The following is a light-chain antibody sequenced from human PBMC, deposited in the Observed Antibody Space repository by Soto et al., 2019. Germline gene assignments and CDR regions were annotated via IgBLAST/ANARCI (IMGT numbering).Light chain of an antibody. CDR1: SSNIGGNS. V-gene: IGLV1-51*01. J-gene: IGLJ1*01. Sequence: QSVLTQPPSVSAAPGQKVTISCSGSSSNIGGNSVSWYQQLPGTAPKLLIYDDNKRPSGIPDRFSGSKSGTSATLGITGFQTGVEADYYCGSRDRRSSASVFGTGTKATVL. CDR2: DDN. CDR3: GSRDRRSSASV.